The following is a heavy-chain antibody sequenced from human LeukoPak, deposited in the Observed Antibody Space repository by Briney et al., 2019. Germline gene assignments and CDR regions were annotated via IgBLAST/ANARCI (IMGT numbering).Heavy chain of an antibody. D-gene: IGHD2/OR15-2a*01. CDR2: IIPIFGTA. J-gene: IGHJ4*02. Sequence: ASVKVSCKASGGTFSSYAISWVRRAPGQGLEWMGGIIPIFGTANYAQKFQGRVTITTDESTSTAYMELSSLRSDDTAVYYCARDGTGEYASWAFFDYWGQGTLVTVSS. CDR1: GGTFSSYA. CDR3: ARDGTGEYASWAFFDY. V-gene: IGHV1-69*05.